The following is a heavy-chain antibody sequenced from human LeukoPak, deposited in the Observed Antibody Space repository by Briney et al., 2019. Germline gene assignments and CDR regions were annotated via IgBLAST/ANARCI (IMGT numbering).Heavy chain of an antibody. V-gene: IGHV3-15*01. J-gene: IGHJ4*02. CDR1: GFTFSNAW. Sequence: GGSLRLSCAASGFTFSNAWMSWVRQAPGKGLEWVGRVKSKTDGGTTDYAAPVKGRFTISRDDSKNTLYLQMNSLKTEDTAVYYCTTDRSLWSFYLYYFDYWGQGTLVTVSS. D-gene: IGHD3-10*01. CDR3: TTDRSLWSFYLYYFDY. CDR2: VKSKTDGGTT.